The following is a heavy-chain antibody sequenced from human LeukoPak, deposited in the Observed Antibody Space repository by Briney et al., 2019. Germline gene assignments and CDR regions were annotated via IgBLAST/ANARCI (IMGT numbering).Heavy chain of an antibody. CDR3: ARDKQQLSSYYHGMDV. V-gene: IGHV3-33*01. Sequence: GGSLRLSCAASGFTFSSCGMHWVRQAPGKGLEWVAVIWYDGSIKYYADSVKGRFTISRDNSKNTLYFEMNSLRAEDTAVYYCARDKQQLSSYYHGMDVWGQGTTVTVSS. J-gene: IGHJ6*02. CDR2: IWYDGSIK. D-gene: IGHD6-13*01. CDR1: GFTFSSCG.